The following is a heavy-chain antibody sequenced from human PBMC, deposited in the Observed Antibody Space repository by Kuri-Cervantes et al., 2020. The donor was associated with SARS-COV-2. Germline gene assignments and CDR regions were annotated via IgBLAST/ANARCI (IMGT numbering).Heavy chain of an antibody. J-gene: IGHJ6*03. CDR2: IRSRDHGGTT. V-gene: IGHV3-49*03. CDR1: GFTFGDYA. D-gene: IGHD3-3*01. Sequence: GGSLRLSCTASGFTFGDYAMSWFRQAPGKGLEWLGFIRSRDHGGTTQYAASVKGRFSISRDDSKSIAYLQMNSLKTEDTAVYYCTRAQGAYDFGSGYFYYYYMDVWGKGITVVVSS. CDR3: TRAQGAYDFGSGYFYYYYMDV.